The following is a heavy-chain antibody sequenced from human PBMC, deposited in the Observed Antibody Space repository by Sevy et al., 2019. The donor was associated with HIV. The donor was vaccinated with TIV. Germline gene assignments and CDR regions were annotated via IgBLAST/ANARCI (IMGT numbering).Heavy chain of an antibody. D-gene: IGHD3-10*01. J-gene: IGHJ6*02. CDR2: ISGGGCRT. Sequence: GGSLRLSCAASGFTFSSYAMSWVRQAPGKGLEWVASISGGGCRTYYADSVKGRFTISRDNSKNTLNLQMNSLRAEDTAVYYCANYGSGSYYRSTSYYYGMDVWGQGTTVTVSS. CDR1: GFTFSSYA. V-gene: IGHV3-23*01. CDR3: ANYGSGSYYRSTSYYYGMDV.